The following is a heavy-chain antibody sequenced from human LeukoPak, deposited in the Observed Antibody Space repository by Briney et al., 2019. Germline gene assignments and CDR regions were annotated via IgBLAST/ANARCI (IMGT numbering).Heavy chain of an antibody. CDR2: IKPDGSEK. V-gene: IGHV3-7*03. CDR3: ASGLELDY. Sequence: GGSLRLSCAASGFTFSTYWMTWVRQAPGKGLEWVAIIKPDGSEKYYVDSVKGRFTISRDNAKNSLYLQMNSLRAEDTAVYYCASGLELDYWGQGTLVTVSS. J-gene: IGHJ4*02. CDR1: GFTFSTYW.